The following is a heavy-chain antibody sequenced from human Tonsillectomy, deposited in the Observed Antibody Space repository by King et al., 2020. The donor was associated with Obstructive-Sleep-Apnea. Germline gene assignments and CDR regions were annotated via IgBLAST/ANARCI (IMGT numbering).Heavy chain of an antibody. CDR3: AGGLHYYDSSGPSYY. CDR1: GYSFTSYW. D-gene: IGHD3-22*01. V-gene: IGHV5-51*01. CDR2: IYPGDSDT. J-gene: IGHJ4*02. Sequence: QLVQSGAEVKKPGESLKISCKGSGYSFTSYWIGWVRQMPGKGLEWMGIIYPGDSDTRYSPSFQAQVTISADKSIRTAYLQWSSLKASDTAMYYCAGGLHYYDSSGPSYYWGQGTLVTVSS.